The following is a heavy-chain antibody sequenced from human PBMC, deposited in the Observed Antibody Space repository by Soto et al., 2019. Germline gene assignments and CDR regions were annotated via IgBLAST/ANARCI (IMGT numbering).Heavy chain of an antibody. V-gene: IGHV4-4*02. CDR1: AGSISSSNW. Sequence: QVQLQESGPGLVKPSGTLSLTCAVSAGSISSSNWWSWVRQPPGKGLEWIGEIYHSGRTNYNPSLKNRVTISVIKSKNQFPLKLSSVTAADTAVYYCARLHYYDSSYYDYGMDVWGQGTTVTVSS. J-gene: IGHJ6*02. CDR3: ARLHYYDSSYYDYGMDV. D-gene: IGHD3-22*01. CDR2: IYHSGRT.